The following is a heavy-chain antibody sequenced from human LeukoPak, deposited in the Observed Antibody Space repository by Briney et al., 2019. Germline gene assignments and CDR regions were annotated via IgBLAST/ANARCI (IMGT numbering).Heavy chain of an antibody. Sequence: SETLSLTCTVSGGPISSSSYYWGWIRQPPGKGLEWLGSIYYTGTTYYNPSLTSRVAISIDASKNQFSVKLSSVTAADTAVYYCARHKGTEVAIPPLLDHWGQGTLVTVSS. V-gene: IGHV4-39*01. CDR2: IYYTGTT. D-gene: IGHD2-21*01. CDR1: GGPISSSSYY. CDR3: ARHKGTEVAIPPLLDH. J-gene: IGHJ4*02.